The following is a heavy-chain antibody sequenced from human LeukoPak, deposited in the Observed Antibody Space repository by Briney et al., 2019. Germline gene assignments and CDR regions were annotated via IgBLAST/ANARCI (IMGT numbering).Heavy chain of an antibody. J-gene: IGHJ4*02. D-gene: IGHD5-18*01. CDR3: ARGGGDTAMTFDY. CDR2: IYYSGST. Sequence: PSETLSLTCTVSGGSISSSSYYWGWIRQPPGKGLEWIGSIYYSGSTYYNPSLKSRVTISVDTSKNQFSLKLSSVTAADTAVYYCARGGGDTAMTFDYWGQGTLVTVSS. CDR1: GGSISSSSYY. V-gene: IGHV4-39*07.